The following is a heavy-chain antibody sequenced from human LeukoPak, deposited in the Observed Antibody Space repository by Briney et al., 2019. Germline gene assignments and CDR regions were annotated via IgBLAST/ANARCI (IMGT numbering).Heavy chain of an antibody. Sequence: GGSLRLSCAASGFTFSSYGMHWVRQAPGKGLEWVAVIWYDGNNKYHADSVKGRFTISRDNSKNTLYLQMNSLRAEDTAVYYCASAVEMATVIADYWGQGTQVTVSS. CDR1: GFTFSSYG. CDR3: ASAVEMATVIADY. CDR2: IWYDGNNK. D-gene: IGHD5-24*01. J-gene: IGHJ4*02. V-gene: IGHV3-33*01.